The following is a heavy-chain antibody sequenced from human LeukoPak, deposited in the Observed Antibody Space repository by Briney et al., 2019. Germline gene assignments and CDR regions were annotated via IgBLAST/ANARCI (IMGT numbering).Heavy chain of an antibody. V-gene: IGHV1-69*01. D-gene: IGHD3-16*01. J-gene: IGHJ4*02. CDR2: IIPIFGTA. CDR1: GGTFSSYA. Sequence: ASVKVSCTASGGTFSSYAISWVRQAPGQGLEWMGGIIPIFGTANYAQKFQGRVTITADESTSTAYMELSSLRSEDTAVYYCAREQRGGYFDYWGQGTLVTVSS. CDR3: AREQRGGYFDY.